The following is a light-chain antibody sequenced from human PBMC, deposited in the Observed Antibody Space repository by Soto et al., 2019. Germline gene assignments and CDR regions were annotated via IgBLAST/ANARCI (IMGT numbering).Light chain of an antibody. Sequence: EIVLTQSPATVTESPGERVTLSCRASENINNYLAWYQQRPGQAPRLLIYEASSRATGVPARFIGSGSGTDFTLTISSLEPEDFAIYYCQKRGNWPHFGQGTRLEIK. CDR1: ENINNY. V-gene: IGKV3-11*01. CDR2: EAS. CDR3: QKRGNWPH. J-gene: IGKJ5*01.